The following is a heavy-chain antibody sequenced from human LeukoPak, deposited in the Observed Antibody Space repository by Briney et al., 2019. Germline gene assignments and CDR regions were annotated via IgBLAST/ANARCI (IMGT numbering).Heavy chain of an antibody. D-gene: IGHD3-10*01. CDR2: IYSGGST. J-gene: IGHJ4*02. Sequence: GGSLRLSCAASGFTVSSNYMSWVRQAPGKGLEWVSVIYSGGSTYYADSVKGRLTISRDNSKNTLYLQMNSLRAEDTAVYYCARTRAWFGGTYFDYWGQGTLVTVSS. CDR3: ARTRAWFGGTYFDY. CDR1: GFTVSSNY. V-gene: IGHV3-66*02.